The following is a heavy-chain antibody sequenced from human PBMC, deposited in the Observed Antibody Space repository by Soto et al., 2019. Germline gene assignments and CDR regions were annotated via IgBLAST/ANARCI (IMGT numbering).Heavy chain of an antibody. D-gene: IGHD1-26*01. CDR2: ISGSGGST. CDR1: GFTFSSYA. Sequence: PGGSLRLSCAASGFTFSSYAMSWVRQAPGKGLEWVSAISGSGGSTYYADSVKGRFTISRDNSKNTLYLQMNSLRAEDTAVYYCAKATPWELLAEYYFDHWGQGTLVTVSS. J-gene: IGHJ4*02. V-gene: IGHV3-23*01. CDR3: AKATPWELLAEYYFDH.